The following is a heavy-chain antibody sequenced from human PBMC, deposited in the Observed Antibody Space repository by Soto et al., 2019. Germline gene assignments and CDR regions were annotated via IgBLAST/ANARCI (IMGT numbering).Heavy chain of an antibody. CDR3: AREMGVIGAPGYTWFDP. V-gene: IGHV1-2*02. Sequence: ASVKVSCKASGYTFSDYYVHWVREAPGQGFEWMGWINPSSGGTIYTQRFQGRVTMTRDTSINTVYMELSRPTSDDTAVYYCAREMGVIGAPGYTWFDPWGQGALVTVSS. CDR2: INPSSGGT. J-gene: IGHJ5*02. CDR1: GYTFSDYY. D-gene: IGHD1-26*01.